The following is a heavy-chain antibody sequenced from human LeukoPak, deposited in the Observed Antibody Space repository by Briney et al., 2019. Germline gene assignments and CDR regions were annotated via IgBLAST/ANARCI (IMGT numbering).Heavy chain of an antibody. D-gene: IGHD3-3*01. CDR2: IYYSGST. CDR1: GGSISSSSYY. CDR3: ASKDYDFWSEVAFDY. Sequence: KPSETLSLTCTVSGGSISSSSYYWGWIRQPPGKGLEWIGSIYYSGSTYYNPSLKSRVTISVDTSKNQFSLKLSSVTAADTAVYYCASKDYDFWSEVAFDYWGQGTLVTVSS. V-gene: IGHV4-39*01. J-gene: IGHJ4*02.